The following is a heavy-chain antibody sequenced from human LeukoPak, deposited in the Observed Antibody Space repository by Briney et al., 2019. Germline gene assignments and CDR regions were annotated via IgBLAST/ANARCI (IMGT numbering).Heavy chain of an antibody. D-gene: IGHD2-2*01. V-gene: IGHV1-18*04. Sequence: ASVKISCKVSGYTFTDYYMHWVQQAPGKGLEWIGWISAYNGNTNYAQKLQGRVTMTTDTSTSTAYMELRSLRSDDTAVYYCARDGNPFVVVPAASDYWGQGTLVTVSS. J-gene: IGHJ4*02. CDR2: ISAYNGNT. CDR3: ARDGNPFVVVPAASDY. CDR1: GYTFTDYY.